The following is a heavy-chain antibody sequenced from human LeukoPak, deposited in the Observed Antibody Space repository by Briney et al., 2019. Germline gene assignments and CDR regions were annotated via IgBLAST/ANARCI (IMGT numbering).Heavy chain of an antibody. CDR3: ASAPSFWSSWYYFDY. CDR2: IYYSGGT. D-gene: IGHD3-3*01. V-gene: IGHV4-39*07. Sequence: PSETLSLTCTVSGGSISSSSYYWGWIRQPPGKGLEWIGSIYYSGGTYYNPSLKSRVTISVDTSKNQFSLKLSSVTAADTAVYYCASAPSFWSSWYYFDYWGQGTLVTVSS. CDR1: GGSISSSSYY. J-gene: IGHJ4*02.